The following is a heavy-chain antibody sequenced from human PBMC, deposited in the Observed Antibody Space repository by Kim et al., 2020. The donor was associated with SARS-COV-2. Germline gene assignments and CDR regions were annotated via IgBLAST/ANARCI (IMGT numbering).Heavy chain of an antibody. D-gene: IGHD2-15*01. J-gene: IGHJ5*02. CDR3: AREDCSGGSCYSGWFDP. V-gene: IGHV4-34*01. Sequence: LKSRVTISVDTSKNQVSLKLRSVTAADTDVYYCAREDCSGGSCYSGWFDPWGQGTLVTVSS.